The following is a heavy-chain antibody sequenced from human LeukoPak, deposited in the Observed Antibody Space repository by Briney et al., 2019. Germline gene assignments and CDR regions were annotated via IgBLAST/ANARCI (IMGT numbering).Heavy chain of an antibody. Sequence: GGSLRLSCAASGFTFDDYGMSWVRHAPGRGLEWVSGINWNGGSTGYADSVKGRFTISRDNAKNSLYLQMNRLRAEDTAVYYCARDPTPRYCSGGSCYTHYGMDVWGQGTTVTVSS. CDR3: ARDPTPRYCSGGSCYTHYGMDV. D-gene: IGHD2-15*01. V-gene: IGHV3-20*04. CDR1: GFTFDDYG. J-gene: IGHJ6*02. CDR2: INWNGGST.